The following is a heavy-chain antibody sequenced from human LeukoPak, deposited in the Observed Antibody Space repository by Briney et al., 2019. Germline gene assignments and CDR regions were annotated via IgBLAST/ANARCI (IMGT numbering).Heavy chain of an antibody. Sequence: PGGSLRLSCAASGFTFSSYSMNWVRQAPGKGLEWVSYISSSSSTIYYADSVKGRFTISRDNAKNSLYLQMNSLRAEDTAVYYCARGSYGSAFDPWGQGTLVTVSS. CDR3: ARGSYGSAFDP. CDR2: ISSSSSTI. V-gene: IGHV3-48*04. J-gene: IGHJ5*02. D-gene: IGHD3-10*01. CDR1: GFTFSSYS.